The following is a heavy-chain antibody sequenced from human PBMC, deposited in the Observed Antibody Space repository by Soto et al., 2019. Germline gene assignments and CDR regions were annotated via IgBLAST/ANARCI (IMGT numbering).Heavy chain of an antibody. CDR2: ISYDGSNK. D-gene: IGHD1-7*01. CDR1: GFTFSSYG. CDR3: ANVLRGNTYFYYYGGDV. V-gene: IGHV3-30*18. J-gene: IGHJ6*02. Sequence: QVQLVEPGGGVVQPGKSLRLSCAASGFTFSSYGMHWVRQAPGKGLEWVAVISYDGSNKYYADSVKGRFTISRDNSKNPLYLQMTSLRAEDTAVFYCANVLRGNTYFYYYGGDVWGQGTTVTVSS.